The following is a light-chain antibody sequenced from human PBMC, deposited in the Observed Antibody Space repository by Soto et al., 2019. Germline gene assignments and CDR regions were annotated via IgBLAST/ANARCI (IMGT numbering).Light chain of an antibody. V-gene: IGKV1-9*01. CDR3: QQHNSYPLT. CDR2: VTS. J-gene: IGKJ4*01. CDR1: QGVGRY. Sequence: IQLTQSPSSLSASVGDRDTITCRASQGVGRYLAWYQQKPGTAPKLLIYVTSTLQSGVPSRFGGSGSGTDFTLTISSLQPEDFATYYCQQHNSYPLTFGGGTKVEIK.